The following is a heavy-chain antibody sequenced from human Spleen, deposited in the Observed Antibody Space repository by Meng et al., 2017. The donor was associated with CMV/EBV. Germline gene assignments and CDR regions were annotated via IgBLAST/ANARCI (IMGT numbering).Heavy chain of an antibody. Sequence: SFSGCYWRWIRQSPGKGLEWIAEINTSGSTNYNPSLKSRITMSVDTSKNQFSLRLRSVTAADTAVYFCARGPKRVHQGMAAAGYFDYWGQGALVTVSS. D-gene: IGHD6-13*01. V-gene: IGHV4-34*01. CDR3: ARGPKRVHQGMAAAGYFDY. J-gene: IGHJ4*02. CDR2: INTSGST. CDR1: SFSGCY.